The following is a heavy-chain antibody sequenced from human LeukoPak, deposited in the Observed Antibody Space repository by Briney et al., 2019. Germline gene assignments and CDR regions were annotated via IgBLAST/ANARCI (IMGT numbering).Heavy chain of an antibody. V-gene: IGHV4-31*03. J-gene: IGHJ4*02. Sequence: PSETLSLTCTVSGGSISSGGYYWSWIRRHPGKGLEWIGYIYYSGSTYYNPSLKSRVTMSVGTSKSQFSLKLSSVTAADTAVYYCARATYASSVDYWGQGTLVTVSS. CDR2: IYYSGST. CDR1: GGSISSGGYY. D-gene: IGHD6-19*01. CDR3: ARATYASSVDY.